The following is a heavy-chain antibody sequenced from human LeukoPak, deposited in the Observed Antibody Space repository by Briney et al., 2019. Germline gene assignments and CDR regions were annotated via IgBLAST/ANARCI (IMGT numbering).Heavy chain of an antibody. CDR3: ARFSVAAAFDAFDI. J-gene: IGHJ3*02. CDR1: GFTFAKFA. D-gene: IGHD6-13*01. V-gene: IGHV3-21*01. Sequence: GESLRLSCAISGFTFAKFAMSWVRQAPGKGLEWVSSISSSSSYIYYADSVKGRFTISRDNAKNSLYLQMNSLRAEDTAVYYCARFSVAAAFDAFDIWGQGTMVTVSS. CDR2: ISSSSSYI.